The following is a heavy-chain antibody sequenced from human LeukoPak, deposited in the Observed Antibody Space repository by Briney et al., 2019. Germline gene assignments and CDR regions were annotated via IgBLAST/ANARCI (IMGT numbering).Heavy chain of an antibody. CDR3: ARVDGLGSDKTCHYYFDY. J-gene: IGHJ4*02. CDR2: MYHSGST. CDR1: GYSISSGYY. V-gene: IGHV4-38-2*01. Sequence: PSETLSLTCAVSGYSISSGYYWGWIRQPPGRGLEWIGSMYHSGSTYYNPSLKSRVTISVDTSKNQFSLKLSSVTAADTAVYYCARVDGLGSDKTCHYYFDYWGQGTLVTVSS. D-gene: IGHD3-10*01.